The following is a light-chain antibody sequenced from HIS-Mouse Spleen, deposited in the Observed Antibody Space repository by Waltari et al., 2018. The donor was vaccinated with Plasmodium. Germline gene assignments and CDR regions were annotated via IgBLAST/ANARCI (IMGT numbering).Light chain of an antibody. Sequence: EIVLTQSPGTLSLSPGERATLSCRASQSVSSSYFAWYQQKPGQAPRLLIYGASSRATGIADRFSGSGSGTDFTLTISRLEPEDFAVYYCQQYGSSPPYTFGQGTKLEIK. J-gene: IGKJ2*01. CDR3: QQYGSSPPYT. CDR2: GAS. V-gene: IGKV3-20*01. CDR1: QSVSSSY.